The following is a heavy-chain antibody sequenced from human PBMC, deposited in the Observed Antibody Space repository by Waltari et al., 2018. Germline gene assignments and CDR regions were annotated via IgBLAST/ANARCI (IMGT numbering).Heavy chain of an antibody. CDR2: ISYDGSNK. CDR1: GFTFSSYA. CDR3: ARDSGAFDI. J-gene: IGHJ3*02. D-gene: IGHD3-10*01. Sequence: QVQLVESGGGVVQPGRSLRLSCAASGFTFSSYAMHWVRQAPGKGLEWVAVISYDGSNKYYAESVKGRFTISRDNSKNTLYLQMNSLRAEDTAVYYCARDSGAFDIWGQGTMVTVSS. V-gene: IGHV3-30-3*01.